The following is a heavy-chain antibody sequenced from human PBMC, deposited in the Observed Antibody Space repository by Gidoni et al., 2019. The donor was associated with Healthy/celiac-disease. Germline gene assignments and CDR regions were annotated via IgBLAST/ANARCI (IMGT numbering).Heavy chain of an antibody. J-gene: IGHJ6*02. Sequence: QVQLLQSGSEVKKPGSSGKVSCKASVRTFRSYAISWVRQAPGQGLEWMGGIIHIFGTANYAQKFQGRVTITADESTSTAYMELSSLRSEDTAVYYCASRWLRFYYYGMDVWGQGTTVTVSS. CDR1: VRTFRSYA. CDR2: IIHIFGTA. CDR3: ASRWLRFYYYGMDV. D-gene: IGHD5-12*01. V-gene: IGHV1-69*01.